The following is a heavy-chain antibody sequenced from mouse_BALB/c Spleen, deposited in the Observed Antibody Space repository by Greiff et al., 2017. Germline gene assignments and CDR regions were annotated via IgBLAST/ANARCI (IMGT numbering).Heavy chain of an antibody. Sequence: QVQLQQSGPSLVQPSRTLSITCTASGFSLTSYGVHWVRQSPGKGLEWLGVIWRGGSTDYNAAFMSRLSITKDNSKSQVFFKMNSLQADDTAIYYCAKEGDHWYFDVWGAGTTVTVSS. CDR2: IWRGGST. CDR1: GFSLTSYG. J-gene: IGHJ1*01. V-gene: IGHV2-5-1*01. CDR3: AKEGDHWYFDV.